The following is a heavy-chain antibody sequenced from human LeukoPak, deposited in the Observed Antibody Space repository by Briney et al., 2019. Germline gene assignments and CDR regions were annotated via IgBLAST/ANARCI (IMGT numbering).Heavy chain of an antibody. Sequence: ASVEVSCKASGYTFTSYYMHWVRQAPGQGLEWMGIINPSGGSTSYAQKFQGRVTMTRDTSTSTVYMELSSLRSEDTAVYYCARDSRETYYYDSRWGADAFDIWGQGTMVTVSS. CDR1: GYTFTSYY. CDR2: INPSGGST. V-gene: IGHV1-46*01. D-gene: IGHD3-22*01. J-gene: IGHJ3*02. CDR3: ARDSRETYYYDSRWGADAFDI.